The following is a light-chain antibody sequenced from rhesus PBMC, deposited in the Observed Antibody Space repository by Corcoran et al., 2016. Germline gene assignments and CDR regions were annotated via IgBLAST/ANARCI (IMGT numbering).Light chain of an antibody. Sequence: QAALTQPRSVSGSPGQSVTISCTGTSSDIGGYNYVSWYQQLPGTAPKLMIYEVSKRPSGVSDRFSGSKSGNTASLTISGLQAEDEADYYCCSSAGSYTFIFGAGTRLTVL. V-gene: IGLV2-32*01. J-gene: IGLJ1*01. CDR3: CSSAGSYTFI. CDR1: SSDIGGYNY. CDR2: EVS.